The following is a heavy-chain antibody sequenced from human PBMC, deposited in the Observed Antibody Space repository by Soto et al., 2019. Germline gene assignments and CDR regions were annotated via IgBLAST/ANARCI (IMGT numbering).Heavy chain of an antibody. CDR1: GGTFSSYA. D-gene: IGHD2-2*01. V-gene: IGHV1-69*13. J-gene: IGHJ4*02. CDR2: IIPIFGTA. CDR3: ARGGLYQTYYFDY. Sequence: ASVKVSCKASGGTFSSYAISWVRQAPGQGLEWMGGIIPIFGTANYAQKFQGRVTITADESTSTAYMELSSLRSEDTAVYYCARGGLYQTYYFDYWGQGTLVTVSS.